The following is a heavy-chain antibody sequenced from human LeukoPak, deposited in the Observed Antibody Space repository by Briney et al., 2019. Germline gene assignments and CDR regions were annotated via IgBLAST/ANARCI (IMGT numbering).Heavy chain of an antibody. J-gene: IGHJ4*02. Sequence: GGSLRLSCAAPGFTFTSYWMSWVRQAPGKGLEWVSAISGSGGSTYYAGSVKGRFTISRDNSKNTLYLQMNSLRAEDAAVYYCAGRGSGSYFDYWGQGTLVTVSS. CDR2: ISGSGGST. CDR3: AGRGSGSYFDY. CDR1: GFTFTSYW. V-gene: IGHV3-23*01. D-gene: IGHD3-10*01.